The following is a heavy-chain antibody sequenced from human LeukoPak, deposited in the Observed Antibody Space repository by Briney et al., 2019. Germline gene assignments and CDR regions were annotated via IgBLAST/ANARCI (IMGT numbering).Heavy chain of an antibody. CDR1: GYTFTSYW. CDR3: ARFDILTGYSLDY. CDR2: IYPGDSDT. V-gene: IGHV5-51*01. Sequence: GESLKISCKGSGYTFTSYWIGWVRQMPGKGLEWMGIIYPGDSDTRYSPSFQGQVTISADKSINTAYLQWSSLKASDTAMYCCARFDILTGYSLDYWGQGTLVTVSS. D-gene: IGHD3-9*01. J-gene: IGHJ4*02.